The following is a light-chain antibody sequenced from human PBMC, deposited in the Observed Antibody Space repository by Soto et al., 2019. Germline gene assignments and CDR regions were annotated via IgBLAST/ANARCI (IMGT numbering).Light chain of an antibody. J-gene: IGKJ1*01. V-gene: IGKV1-39*01. CDR2: AVS. Sequence: DIQMTHSPSSLSASVGDRVTITCRASQSISNFLKWYQQKPGKAPKLVIYAVSNLESGVPSRFSGSGSGTEFTLTISSLQPEDFATYSCQQSYGTPKTFGQGTKVEVK. CDR1: QSISNF. CDR3: QQSYGTPKT.